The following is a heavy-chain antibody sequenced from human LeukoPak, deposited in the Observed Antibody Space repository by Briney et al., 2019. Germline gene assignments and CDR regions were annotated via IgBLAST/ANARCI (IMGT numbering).Heavy chain of an antibody. V-gene: IGHV1-8*03. D-gene: IGHD6-6*01. CDR2: MNPNSGNT. Sequence: ASVKVSCKASGYTFTSYDINWERQATGQGLEWMGWMNPNSGNTGYAQKFQGRVTITRNTSISTAYMELSSLRSEDTAVYYCAREYSSSSPEDYYYYYMDVWGKGTTVTVSS. CDR1: GYTFTSYD. CDR3: AREYSSSSPEDYYYYYMDV. J-gene: IGHJ6*03.